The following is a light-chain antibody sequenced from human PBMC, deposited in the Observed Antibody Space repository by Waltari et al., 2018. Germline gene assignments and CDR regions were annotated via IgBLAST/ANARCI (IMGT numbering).Light chain of an antibody. Sequence: QSALTQPASVSGSPGQSIPISCTGTSSDVGGYNYFSWYQQHPGKAPNLMIYDVSKRPSGVSNRFSGSKSGNTASLTISGLQAEDEADYYCSSYTSSSVVFGGGTKLTVL. CDR3: SSYTSSSVV. CDR1: SSDVGGYNY. V-gene: IGLV2-14*01. CDR2: DVS. J-gene: IGLJ2*01.